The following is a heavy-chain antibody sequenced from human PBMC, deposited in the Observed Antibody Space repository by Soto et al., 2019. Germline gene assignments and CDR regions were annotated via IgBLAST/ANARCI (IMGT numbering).Heavy chain of an antibody. D-gene: IGHD2-15*01. V-gene: IGHV3-66*01. CDR1: GFTVSRNY. Sequence: EVQVVESGGGLVQPGGSLRLSCAASGFTVSRNYVSWVRQAPGKGLECVSVIRSGGNTDYADSVKGRFTISRDNSKNTVYLQMNSLRAEDTAVYYCASVLGYCSGGTCRYGMDVWGQGTTVTVSS. J-gene: IGHJ6*02. CDR2: IRSGGNT. CDR3: ASVLGYCSGGTCRYGMDV.